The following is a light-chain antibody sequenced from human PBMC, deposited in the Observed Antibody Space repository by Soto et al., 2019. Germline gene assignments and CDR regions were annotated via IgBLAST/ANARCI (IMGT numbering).Light chain of an antibody. V-gene: IGKV3-20*01. Sequence: EIVLTQSPGTLSFSPGERATLSCMASKSLSRNHLGWYLGWYQQNPAQTPRLLIYGTSSVATGIPDRFSGSGSGTDFTLTISRLAPEDFAVYYRRRYGSSHPITSGKGTRLEIK. CDR1: KSLSRNHLGWY. J-gene: IGKJ5*01. CDR2: GTS. CDR3: RRYGSSHPIT.